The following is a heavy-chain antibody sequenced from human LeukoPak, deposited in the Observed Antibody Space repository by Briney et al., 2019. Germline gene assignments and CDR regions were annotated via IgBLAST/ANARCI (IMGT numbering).Heavy chain of an antibody. V-gene: IGHV3-7*01. CDR2: IKQDGGEK. CDR3: ARESTRERPGC. CDR1: GFTFSGYW. D-gene: IGHD1-1*01. J-gene: IGHJ4*02. Sequence: GGSLRLSCAASGFTFSGYWMTWVRQAPGKGLEWVANIKQDGGEKYYVDSVKGRFTISRDNAKNSVYLQMNTLRADDTAMYYCARESTRERPGCWGQGTLVTVSS.